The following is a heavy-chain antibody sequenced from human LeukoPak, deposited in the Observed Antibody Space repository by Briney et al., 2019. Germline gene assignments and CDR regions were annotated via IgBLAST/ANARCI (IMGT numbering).Heavy chain of an antibody. CDR3: AKDPYSGSYYDY. Sequence: GGSLRLSCAASGFTFGSYAMSWVRQAPGKGLEWVSAISGSGGSTYYADSVKGRFTISRDNSKNTLYLQMNSLRAEDTAVYYCAKDPYSGSYYDYWGQGTLVTVSS. D-gene: IGHD1-26*01. V-gene: IGHV3-23*01. J-gene: IGHJ4*02. CDR2: ISGSGGST. CDR1: GFTFGSYA.